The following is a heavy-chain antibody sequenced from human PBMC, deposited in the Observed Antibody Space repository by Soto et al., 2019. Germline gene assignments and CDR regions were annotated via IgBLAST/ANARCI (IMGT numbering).Heavy chain of an antibody. CDR3: ARRFDC. J-gene: IGHJ4*02. CDR2: ISSSGATI. Sequence: GGSLRLSCAATGFTVGNYDMNWVRQAPGKGLEWISYISSSGATIHYADSVKGRFTISRDSAKNSLYLQMNSLRDEDTAVYYCARRFDCWGQGTLVTVSS. CDR1: GFTVGNYD. V-gene: IGHV3-48*02.